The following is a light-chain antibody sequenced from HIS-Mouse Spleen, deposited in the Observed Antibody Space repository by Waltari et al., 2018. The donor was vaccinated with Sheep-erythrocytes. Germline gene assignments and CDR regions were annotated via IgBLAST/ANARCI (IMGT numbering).Light chain of an antibody. Sequence: SYELTQPPSVSVSPGQTASITCSGDKLVDKYACWYQQKPGQAPVLVIYQDSKRPSGIPERFSGSNSGNTATLTISGTQAMDEADYYCQAWDSSIYVFGTGTKVTVL. V-gene: IGLV3-1*01. CDR1: KLVDKY. J-gene: IGLJ1*01. CDR3: QAWDSSIYV. CDR2: QDS.